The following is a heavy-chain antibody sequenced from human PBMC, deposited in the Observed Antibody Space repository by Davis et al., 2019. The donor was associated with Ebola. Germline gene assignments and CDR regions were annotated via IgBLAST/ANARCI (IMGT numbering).Heavy chain of an antibody. D-gene: IGHD6-13*01. Sequence: GESLKISCAASGFTISSYWMSWVRQAPGKGLEWVANIKQDGSEKYYVDSVKGRFTISRDNAKNSLYLQMNSLRAEDTAVYYCARDGYSSSWYIYYYYVMDVWGQGTTVTVSS. CDR3: ARDGYSSSWYIYYYYVMDV. CDR2: IKQDGSEK. CDR1: GFTISSYW. V-gene: IGHV3-7*01. J-gene: IGHJ6*02.